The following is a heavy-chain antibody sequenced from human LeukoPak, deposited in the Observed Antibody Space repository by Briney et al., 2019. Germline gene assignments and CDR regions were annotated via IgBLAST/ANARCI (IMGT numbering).Heavy chain of an antibody. J-gene: IGHJ5*02. Sequence: SVKVSCKASGGTFSSYAINWVRQAPGQGLEWMGGIIPIFGTANYAQKFQGRVTITPDESTSTAYMELSSLRSEDTAVYYCAREATNCSGGSCYSNWFDPWGQGTLVTVSS. CDR3: AREATNCSGGSCYSNWFDP. D-gene: IGHD2-15*01. CDR2: IIPIFGTA. V-gene: IGHV1-69*13. CDR1: GGTFSSYA.